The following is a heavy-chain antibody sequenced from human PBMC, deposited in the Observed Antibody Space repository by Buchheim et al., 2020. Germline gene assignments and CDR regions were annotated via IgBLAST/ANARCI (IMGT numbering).Heavy chain of an antibody. CDR3: AKDRGADYYDSRGFNY. CDR2: ISSNGNNK. V-gene: IGHV3-30*05. J-gene: IGHJ4*02. D-gene: IGHD3-22*01. Sequence: QVQLVESGGGVVQPGRSLRLSCVASGFTFKNYGIHWVRQAPGKGLEWVTLISSNGNNKYYADSVKGRFTISRDNAKNTVYLQMNSLRAEDTAVYYCAKDRGADYYDSRGFNYWGQG. CDR1: GFTFKNYG.